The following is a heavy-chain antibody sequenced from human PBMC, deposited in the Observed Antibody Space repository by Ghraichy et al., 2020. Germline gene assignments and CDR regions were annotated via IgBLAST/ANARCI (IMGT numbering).Heavy chain of an antibody. Sequence: ASVKVSCKVSGYTLTELSMHWVRQAPGKGLEWMGGFDPEDGETIYAQKFQGRVTMTEDTSTDTAYMELSSLRSEDTAVYYCATGVRYDSSDQLGYYFDYWGQGTLVTVSS. CDR1: GYTLTELS. CDR2: FDPEDGET. V-gene: IGHV1-24*01. CDR3: ATGVRYDSSDQLGYYFDY. D-gene: IGHD3-22*01. J-gene: IGHJ4*02.